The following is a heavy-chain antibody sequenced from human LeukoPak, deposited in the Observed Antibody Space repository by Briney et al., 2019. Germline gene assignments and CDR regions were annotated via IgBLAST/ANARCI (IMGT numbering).Heavy chain of an antibody. CDR2: INPSGGST. Sequence: ASVKVSCKASGYTFTSYYMHWVRQAPGQGLEWMGIINPSGGSTSYAQKFQGRVTMTRDTSTSTVYMELSSLRSEDTAVYYRARVPYSGYDFDYWGQGTLVTVSS. CDR3: ARVPYSGYDFDY. J-gene: IGHJ4*02. CDR1: GYTFTSYY. D-gene: IGHD5-12*01. V-gene: IGHV1-46*01.